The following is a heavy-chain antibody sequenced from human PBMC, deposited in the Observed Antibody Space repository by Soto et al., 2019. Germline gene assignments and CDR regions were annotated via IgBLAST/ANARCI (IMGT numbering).Heavy chain of an antibody. D-gene: IGHD5-12*01. V-gene: IGHV3-23*01. CDR1: GFTFSSYA. J-gene: IGHJ4*02. CDR2: ISGSGGST. CDR3: AKWKESGYDYPLFDY. Sequence: GGSLRLSCAASGFTFSSYAMSWVRQAPGKGLEWVSAISGSGGSTYYADSVKGRFTISRDNSKNTLYLQMNSLRAEDTAVYYCAKWKESGYDYPLFDYWGQGTLVTVSS.